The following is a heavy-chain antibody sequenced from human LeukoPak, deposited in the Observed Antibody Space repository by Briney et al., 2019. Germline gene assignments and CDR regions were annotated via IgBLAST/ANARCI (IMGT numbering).Heavy chain of an antibody. CDR3: AKDRARVEGASMTYDAFDI. D-gene: IGHD1-26*01. J-gene: IGHJ3*02. V-gene: IGHV3-48*01. CDR1: GFTFSSYS. CDR2: ISSSSSTI. Sequence: PGGSLRLSCAASGFTFSSYSMNWVRQAPGKGLEWVSYISSSSSTIYYADSVKGRFTISRDNAKNSLYLQMNSLRAEDTAAYYCAKDRARVEGASMTYDAFDIWGQGTMVTVSS.